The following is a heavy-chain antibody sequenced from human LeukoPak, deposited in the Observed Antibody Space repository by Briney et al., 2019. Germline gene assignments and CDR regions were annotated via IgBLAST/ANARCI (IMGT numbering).Heavy chain of an antibody. D-gene: IGHD7-27*01. Sequence: PGGSLRLSCAASGFTFSSYGMSWVRQAPGKGLEWVSVISYSGSSTYYADSVKGRFTISRDNSKNTLYLQMNSLRAEDTAVYYCARGTGEFDYWGQGTLVTVSS. J-gene: IGHJ4*02. CDR2: ISYSGSST. CDR3: ARGTGEFDY. V-gene: IGHV3-23*01. CDR1: GFTFSSYG.